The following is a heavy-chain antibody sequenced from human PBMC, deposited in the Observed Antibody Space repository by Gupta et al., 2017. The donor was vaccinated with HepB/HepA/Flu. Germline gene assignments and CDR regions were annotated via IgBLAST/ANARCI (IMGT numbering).Heavy chain of an antibody. Sequence: EVQLVESGGGLVQPGGSLRLSCAASGFTFSSYSMNWVRQAPGKGLGWVANIKQDGSEKLYVDSGKGRFAISRDKAKNSLYLQMNRLRAEDTAVYYCARVGGGGFGDYYMDVWGKGTTVTVSS. CDR1: GFTFSSYS. J-gene: IGHJ6*03. V-gene: IGHV3-7*01. CDR2: IKQDGSEK. CDR3: ARVGGGGFGDYYMDV. D-gene: IGHD3-10*01.